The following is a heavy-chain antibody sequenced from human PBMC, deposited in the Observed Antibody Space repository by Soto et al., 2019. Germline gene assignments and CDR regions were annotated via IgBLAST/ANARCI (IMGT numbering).Heavy chain of an antibody. D-gene: IGHD3-3*01. V-gene: IGHV3-30*18. CDR3: AKAYITIFGGPIDY. CDR2: IAYDGSNK. Sequence: PGGSLRLSCAASGFSFSRYGMHWVRQAPGKGLEWVAVIAYDGSNKNYADSVKGRFTISRDNSKNTLYLQMNSLRAEDTAVYYCAKAYITIFGGPIDYWGQGTLVTVSS. CDR1: GFSFSRYG. J-gene: IGHJ4*02.